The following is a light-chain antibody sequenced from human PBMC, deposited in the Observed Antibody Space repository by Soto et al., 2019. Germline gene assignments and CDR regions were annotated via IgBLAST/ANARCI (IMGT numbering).Light chain of an antibody. CDR2: AAS. V-gene: IGKV1-12*01. J-gene: IGKJ4*01. Sequence: DIQMTQSPPSVSASVGDRVTITCRASQGISSWLAWYQQKPGKAPNLLIYAASSLQNVFPSRFNGAGSGTDFTLNISVLQPEDFATYYCQHANSFPLTFGGGTQVQIK. CDR1: QGISSW. CDR3: QHANSFPLT.